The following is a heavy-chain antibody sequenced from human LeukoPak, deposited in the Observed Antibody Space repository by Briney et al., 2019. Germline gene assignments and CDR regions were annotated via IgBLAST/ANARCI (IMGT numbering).Heavy chain of an antibody. CDR3: AKERNPYSSSWYSLHYMDV. CDR2: ISGSGGST. V-gene: IGHV3-23*01. Sequence: GGSLRPSCAASGFTFSGYAMSWVRQAPGKGLEWVSAISGSGGSTYYADSVKGRFTISRDNSKNTLYLQMNSLRAEDTAVFYCAKERNPYSSSWYSLHYMDVWGKGTTVTVSS. CDR1: GFTFSGYA. D-gene: IGHD6-13*01. J-gene: IGHJ6*03.